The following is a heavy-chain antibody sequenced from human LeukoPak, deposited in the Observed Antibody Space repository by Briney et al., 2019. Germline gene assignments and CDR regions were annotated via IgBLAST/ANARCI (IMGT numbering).Heavy chain of an antibody. CDR3: ARVVEMATILYYFDY. CDR2: INWNGGST. J-gene: IGHJ4*02. V-gene: IGHV3-20*04. Sequence: GGSLRLSCAASGFTFDDYGMSWVRQAPGKGLEWVSGINWNGGSTGYADSVKGRFTISRDNAKNSLYLQMNSLRAEDTALYYCARVVEMATILYYFDYWGQGTLVTLSS. D-gene: IGHD5-24*01. CDR1: GFTFDDYG.